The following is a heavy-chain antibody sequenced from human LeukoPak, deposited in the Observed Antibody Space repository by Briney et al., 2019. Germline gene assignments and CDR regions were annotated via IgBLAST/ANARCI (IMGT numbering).Heavy chain of an antibody. CDR2: IFYSGPP. D-gene: IGHD3-22*01. V-gene: IGHV4-59*11. Sequence: SETLSLTCSVSGGSISSHSWSWIRQPPAKGLEWIGYIFYSGPPNYSPSLKSRVEISVDMCKNQFSLRLSSVTAGDTAVYYCARDYYDSRGDAFDIWGQGTMVTVSS. CDR1: GGSISSHS. J-gene: IGHJ3*02. CDR3: ARDYYDSRGDAFDI.